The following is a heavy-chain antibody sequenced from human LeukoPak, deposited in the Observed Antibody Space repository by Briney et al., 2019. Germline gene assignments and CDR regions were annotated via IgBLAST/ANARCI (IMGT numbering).Heavy chain of an antibody. CDR2: FDPEDGET. Sequence: ASVKVSCKVSGYTLTELSMHWVRQAPGKGLEWMGGFDPEDGETIYAQKFQGRVTMTRDMSTSTVYMELSSLRSEDTAVYYCARDWCRIAAAGNPGCFFDPWGQGTLVTVSS. V-gene: IGHV1-24*01. CDR3: ARDWCRIAAAGNPGCFFDP. CDR1: GYTLTELS. J-gene: IGHJ5*02. D-gene: IGHD6-13*01.